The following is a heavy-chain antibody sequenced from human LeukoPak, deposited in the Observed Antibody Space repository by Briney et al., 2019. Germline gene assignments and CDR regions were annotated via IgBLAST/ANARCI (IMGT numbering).Heavy chain of an antibody. CDR1: GFTFSSYG. J-gene: IGHJ4*02. V-gene: IGHV3-64*01. CDR3: ARAIRWAYDY. Sequence: GGSLRLSCAASGFTFSSYGMVWVRQAPGKGLEYVSGISSNGGTTYYGNSVKGRFTISRDNSKDTLHLQMGSLRTEDMAVYYCARAIRWAYDYWGQGTLVTVAS. CDR2: ISSNGGTT. D-gene: IGHD4-23*01.